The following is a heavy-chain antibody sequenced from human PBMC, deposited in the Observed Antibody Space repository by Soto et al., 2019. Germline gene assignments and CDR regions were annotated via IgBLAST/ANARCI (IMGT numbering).Heavy chain of an antibody. CDR2: IFWRGEGT. CDR1: GFFFGDYY. V-gene: IGHV3-11*01. J-gene: IGHJ4*02. D-gene: IGHD2-15*01. Sequence: QVQLVESGGGLVTPAGSLRLSCAASGFFFGDYYMSWFRQAPGQGLEWVSNIFWRGEGTQYADSVQGRFTISRDNAKNSLCLYMTSLRAEDTAVYYCARVRGSGGGTHWYGYYFDYWGQGTQVIVSS. CDR3: ARVRGSGGGTHWYGYYFDY.